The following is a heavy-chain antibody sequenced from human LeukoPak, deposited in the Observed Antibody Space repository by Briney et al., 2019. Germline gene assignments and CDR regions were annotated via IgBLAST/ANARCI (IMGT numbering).Heavy chain of an antibody. J-gene: IGHJ4*02. CDR2: INHSGST. V-gene: IGHV4-34*01. D-gene: IGHD6-13*01. CDR1: GGSFSGYY. Sequence: SETLSLTCAVYGGSFSGYYWSWIRQPPGKGLEWTGEINHSGSTNYNPSLKSRVTISVDTSKNQFSLKLSSVTAADTAVYYCARGGDIAAAGRFDYWGQGTLVTVSS. CDR3: ARGGDIAAAGRFDY.